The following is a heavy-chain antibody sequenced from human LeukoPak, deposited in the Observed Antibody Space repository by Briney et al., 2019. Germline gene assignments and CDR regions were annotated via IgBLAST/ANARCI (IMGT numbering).Heavy chain of an antibody. Sequence: PSETLSLTCSVSGGSLGTFYWSWIRQSADKGLEYLGRIHPTGSTNYKPSLKSRFTMSIDTSRNQFSMTLQLVAAADTAVYFCARAHSGFYLDTWGQGTLVTVSS. CDR2: IHPTGST. CDR1: GGSLGTFY. D-gene: IGHD3-22*01. CDR3: ARAHSGFYLDT. J-gene: IGHJ4*02. V-gene: IGHV4-4*07.